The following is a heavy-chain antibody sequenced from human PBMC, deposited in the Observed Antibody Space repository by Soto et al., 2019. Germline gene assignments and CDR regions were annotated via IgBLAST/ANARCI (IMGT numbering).Heavy chain of an antibody. CDR3: ARLSSLYYNSDYGGYYFDY. J-gene: IGHJ4*02. D-gene: IGHD3-10*01. V-gene: IGHV4-31*03. Sequence: QVQLQESGPGLVKPSQTLSLTCTVSGGSIRGGDYYWSWIRQHPGKGLEWIGYIFYIGNSFYNPSLKSGVTISVNTSKNQFSLQLSSVPAADTAIYYCARLSSLYYNSDYGGYYFDYWGQGTLVSVSS. CDR1: GGSIRGGDYY. CDR2: IFYIGNS.